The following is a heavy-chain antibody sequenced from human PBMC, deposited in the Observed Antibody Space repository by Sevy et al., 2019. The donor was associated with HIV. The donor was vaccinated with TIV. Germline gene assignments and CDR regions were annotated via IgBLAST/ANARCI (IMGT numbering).Heavy chain of an antibody. V-gene: IGHV4-59*08. D-gene: IGHD1-26*01. CDR2: IYYNGQI. Sequence: SETLSLTCTVSGGSITSLYWNWIRQPPGKGLEWIANIYYNGQINYNPSLRSRVTLSLDTSKNQFSLRLSSVTAADTAMYYCAGENAWGRGYSWGQGTLFTVSS. CDR3: AGENAWGRGYS. J-gene: IGHJ4*02. CDR1: GGSITSLY.